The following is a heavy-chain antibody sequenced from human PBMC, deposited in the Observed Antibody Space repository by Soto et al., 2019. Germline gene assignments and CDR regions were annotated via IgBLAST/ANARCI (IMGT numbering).Heavy chain of an antibody. CDR2: ISYDGSNK. Sequence: QVQLVESGGGVVQPGRSLRLSCAASGFTFSSYAMHWVRQAPGKGLEWVAVISYDGSNKYYADSVKGRFTISRDNSKNTLYLQMNSLTAEDTAVYYCARDKGSGVPAAMGVDYWGQGTLVTVSS. D-gene: IGHD2-2*01. CDR3: ARDKGSGVPAAMGVDY. V-gene: IGHV3-30-3*01. J-gene: IGHJ4*02. CDR1: GFTFSSYA.